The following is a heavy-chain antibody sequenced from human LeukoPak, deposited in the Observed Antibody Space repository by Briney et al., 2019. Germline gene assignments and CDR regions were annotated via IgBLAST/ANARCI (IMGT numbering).Heavy chain of an antibody. CDR3: ARDLMIGSDVVWFDP. CDR1: GFTFTAYL. D-gene: IGHD3-22*01. Sequence: GRSLRLSCAASGFTFTAYLIHWVRQAPGKGLEGVAVISYDGSNNYYADSVKGRFTISRDNSKNTLYPQMNSLRAEDTAVYYCARDLMIGSDVVWFDPWGQGTLVTVSS. V-gene: IGHV3-30-3*01. J-gene: IGHJ5*02. CDR2: ISYDGSNN.